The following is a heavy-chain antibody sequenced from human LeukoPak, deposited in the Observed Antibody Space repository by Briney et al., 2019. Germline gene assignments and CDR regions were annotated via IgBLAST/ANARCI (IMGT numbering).Heavy chain of an antibody. D-gene: IGHD3-10*01. J-gene: IGHJ6*02. CDR1: GFTFSSYA. CDR2: ISYDGSNK. CDR3: ARGGGMVWGVTYYYYGMDV. Sequence: GGSLRLSCAASGFTFSSYAMHWVRQAPGKGLEWVAVISYDGSNKYYADSVKGRFTISRDNSKNTLYLQMNSLRAEDTAMYYCARGGGMVWGVTYYYYGMDVWGQGTTVTVSS. V-gene: IGHV3-30-3*01.